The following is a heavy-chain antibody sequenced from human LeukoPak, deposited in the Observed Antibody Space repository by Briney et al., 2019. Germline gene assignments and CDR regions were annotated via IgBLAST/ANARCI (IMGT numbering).Heavy chain of an antibody. Sequence: GGSLRLSCAASGFTFSSYWMSWVRQAPGKGLEWVASINQEGSEKYHVDSVKGRFTISRDNAKNSPCLQMNTLRVEDTAVYYCSRDSYGYRPDSGFGVWGQGTTVIVSS. CDR2: INQEGSEK. CDR1: GFTFSSYW. V-gene: IGHV3-7*03. CDR3: SRDSYGYRPDSGFGV. J-gene: IGHJ6*02. D-gene: IGHD5-24*01.